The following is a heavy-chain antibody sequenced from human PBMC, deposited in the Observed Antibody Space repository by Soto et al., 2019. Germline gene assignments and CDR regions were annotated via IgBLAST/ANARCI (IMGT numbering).Heavy chain of an antibody. V-gene: IGHV4-59*08. D-gene: IGHD1-20*01. CDR1: GGSISGYY. J-gene: IGHJ6*02. CDR3: GRHDEISRYGDGLDI. Sequence: QVQLQESGPGLVKPSETLSLTCTVSGGSISGYYYSWIREPPGKGLEYVGYIFYRGATNYNPSLKGRVTTTMYIPKIRFYLHLRSVTVADTAKYFCGRHDEISRYGDGLDIWGEGTTVSVS. CDR2: IFYRGAT.